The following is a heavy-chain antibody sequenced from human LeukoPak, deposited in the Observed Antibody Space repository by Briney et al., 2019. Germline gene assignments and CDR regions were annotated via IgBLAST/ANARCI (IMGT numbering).Heavy chain of an antibody. D-gene: IGHD5-24*01. Sequence: ASVRVSCKASGYTFTTYGISWLRQAPGQGLEWMGWISPYNGNTDYAQKVQGRVSMTTDTSPSTAYMELRSLRSDDTAVYYCARDKVEMATIFDYWGQGTLVTVSS. CDR3: ARDKVEMATIFDY. V-gene: IGHV1-18*01. CDR2: ISPYNGNT. J-gene: IGHJ4*02. CDR1: GYTFTTYG.